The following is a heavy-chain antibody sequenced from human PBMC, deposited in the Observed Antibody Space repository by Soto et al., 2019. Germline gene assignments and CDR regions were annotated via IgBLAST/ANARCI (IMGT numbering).Heavy chain of an antibody. CDR3: ARFPLYYDFWSGSPHGMDV. Sequence: SETLSLTCTVSGGSIGSYYWSWIRQPPGKGLEWIGYIYYSGSTNYNPSLKSRVTISVDTSKNQFSLKLSSVTAADTAVYYCARFPLYYDFWSGSPHGMDVWGQGTTVTVSS. D-gene: IGHD3-3*01. CDR1: GGSIGSYY. CDR2: IYYSGST. J-gene: IGHJ6*02. V-gene: IGHV4-59*01.